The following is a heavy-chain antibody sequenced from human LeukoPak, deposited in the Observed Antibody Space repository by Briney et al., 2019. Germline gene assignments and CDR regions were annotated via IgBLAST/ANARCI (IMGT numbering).Heavy chain of an antibody. CDR3: ARDRPGDGAFDF. J-gene: IGHJ3*01. Sequence: GGSPRLSCVGSGFIFNSYSMNWVRQAPGKGLEWVSSISSGSSYIYYEDSVEGRFTASRDNAKNSLYLQMNSLRAEDTAVYYCARDRPGDGAFDFWGQGTKVTVAS. CDR2: ISSGSSYI. V-gene: IGHV3-21*01. CDR1: GFIFNSYS. D-gene: IGHD1-1*01.